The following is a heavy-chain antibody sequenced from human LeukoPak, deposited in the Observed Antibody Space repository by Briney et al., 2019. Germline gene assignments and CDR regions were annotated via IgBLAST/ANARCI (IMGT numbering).Heavy chain of an antibody. CDR3: ARIPAATATREY. CDR1: GGTFSSYA. CDR2: IISIFGTA. Sequence: SVKVSCKASGGTFSSYAISWVRQAPGQGLEWMGGIISIFGTANYAQKFQGRVTITADESTSTAYMELSSLRSEDTAVYYCARIPAATATREYWGQGTLVTVSS. J-gene: IGHJ4*02. V-gene: IGHV1-69*13. D-gene: IGHD1-26*01.